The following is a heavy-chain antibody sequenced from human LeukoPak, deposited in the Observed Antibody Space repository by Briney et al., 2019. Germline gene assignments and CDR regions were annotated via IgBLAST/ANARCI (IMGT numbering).Heavy chain of an antibody. Sequence: SQTLSLTCTVSGSSISSGDYYWSWIRQPPGKGLERIGYIYYSGSTYYNPSLKSRVTISVDTSKNQFSLKLSSVTAADTAVYYCAREDDSSGYFDYWGQGTLVTVSS. V-gene: IGHV4-30-4*08. CDR2: IYYSGST. D-gene: IGHD3-22*01. J-gene: IGHJ4*02. CDR1: GSSISSGDYY. CDR3: AREDDSSGYFDY.